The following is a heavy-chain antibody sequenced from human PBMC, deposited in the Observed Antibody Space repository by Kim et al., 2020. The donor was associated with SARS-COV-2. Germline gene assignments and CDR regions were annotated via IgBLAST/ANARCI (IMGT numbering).Heavy chain of an antibody. D-gene: IGHD3-22*01. Sequence: ASVKVSCKASGYTFTSYGISWVRQAPGQGLEWMGWISAYNGNTNYAQKLQGRVTMTTDTSTSTAYMELRSLRSDDTAVYYCARDRGGDDSSGYYAFFLYYYYYGMDVWGQGTTVTVSS. CDR3: ARDRGGDDSSGYYAFFLYYYYYGMDV. J-gene: IGHJ6*02. CDR2: ISAYNGNT. V-gene: IGHV1-18*04. CDR1: GYTFTSYG.